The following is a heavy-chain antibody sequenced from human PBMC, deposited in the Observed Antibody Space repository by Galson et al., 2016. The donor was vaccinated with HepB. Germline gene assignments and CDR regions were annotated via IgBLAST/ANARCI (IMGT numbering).Heavy chain of an antibody. V-gene: IGHV3-23*01. Sequence: SLRLSCAASGFTFSSYAMDWVRQAPGRGLEWVSGIGVSGGNTYYAASVEGRFTISRDTSKNTVNLQMNSLRAEDTAVYYCVKDRWELPQYFQHWGQGTLVTVSS. CDR3: VKDRWELPQYFQH. CDR2: IGVSGGNT. CDR1: GFTFSSYA. D-gene: IGHD1-26*01. J-gene: IGHJ1*01.